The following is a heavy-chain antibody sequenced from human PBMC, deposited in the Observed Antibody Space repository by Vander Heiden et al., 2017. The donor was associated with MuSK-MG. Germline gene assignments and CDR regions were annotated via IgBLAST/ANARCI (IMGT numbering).Heavy chain of an antibody. J-gene: IGHJ1*01. Sequence: QVQLVQSGAELKRHGASVTVSCQAPGYSFTDYYIHWVRQAPGQGLEWMGCINPNTDGTDIAQKFRARVTITRDTSINTAYMDLSRLTSDDTAEYYCARGDADILNGLDNWGQGTLVTVS. CDR2: INPNTDGT. V-gene: IGHV1-2*02. CDR3: ARGDADILNGLDN. CDR1: GYSFTDYY. D-gene: IGHD3-9*01.